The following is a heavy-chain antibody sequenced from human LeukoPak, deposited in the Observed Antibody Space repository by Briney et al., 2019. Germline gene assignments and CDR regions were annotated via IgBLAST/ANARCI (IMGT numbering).Heavy chain of an antibody. D-gene: IGHD2-2*01. CDR2: ITSGGGYT. CDR3: ARDATRYCSSTSCYDFFDY. CDR1: GFTFSTYN. Sequence: GGSLRLSCAASGFTFSTYNMNWVRQAPGKGLEWVSSITSGGGYTYYADSVKGRFTISRDNAKNSLYLQMNSLRAEDTAVYYCARDATRYCSSTSCYDFFDYWGQGTLVTVSS. V-gene: IGHV3-21*04. J-gene: IGHJ4*02.